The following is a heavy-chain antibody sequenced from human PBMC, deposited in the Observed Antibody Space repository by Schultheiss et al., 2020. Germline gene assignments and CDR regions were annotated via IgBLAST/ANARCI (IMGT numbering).Heavy chain of an antibody. Sequence: SETLSLTCTVSGGSISSYYWSWIRQPPGKGLEWIGEINHSGSTNYNPSLKSRVTISVDTSKNQFSLKLSSVTAADTAVYYCARLPQWLVGGRAFDYWGQGTLVTVSS. D-gene: IGHD6-19*01. CDR1: GGSISSYY. CDR2: INHSGST. V-gene: IGHV4-34*01. J-gene: IGHJ4*02. CDR3: ARLPQWLVGGRAFDY.